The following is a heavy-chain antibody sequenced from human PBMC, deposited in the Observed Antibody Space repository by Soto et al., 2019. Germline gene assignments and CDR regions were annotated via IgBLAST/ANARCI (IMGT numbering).Heavy chain of an antibody. Sequence: SGPTLVNPTQTLTLTCTFSGFSLSTSGVGVGWIRQPPGKALEWLALIYWDDDKRYSPSLKSRLTITKDTSESEVVLTMTNMDPVDTATYYCARNGSGDYALDYWGRGILVTVSS. CDR3: ARNGSGDYALDY. V-gene: IGHV2-5*02. CDR2: IYWDDDK. CDR1: GFSLSTSGVG. J-gene: IGHJ4*02. D-gene: IGHD4-17*01.